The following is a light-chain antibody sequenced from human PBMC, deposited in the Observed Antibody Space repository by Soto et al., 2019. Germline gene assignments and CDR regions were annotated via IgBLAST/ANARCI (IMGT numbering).Light chain of an antibody. CDR1: QGIRNY. Sequence: DFQQPQYPSSLSASVGDRVTITCQASQGIRNYLDWYQQKRGKAPELLIHGAHSLQSGVPSRFSGSGSGTEFSLTISSLQPEDFATYYCQQLNSYPRTFGRGTKVDIK. J-gene: IGKJ1*01. CDR3: QQLNSYPRT. V-gene: IGKV1-9*01. CDR2: GAH.